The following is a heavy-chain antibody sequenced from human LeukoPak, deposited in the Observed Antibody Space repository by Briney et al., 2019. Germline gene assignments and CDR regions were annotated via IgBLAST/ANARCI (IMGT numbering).Heavy chain of an antibody. Sequence: GGSLRLSCEASGFTFNTYSMNWVRQAPGKGLEWVSYISSSSRTIYYADSAKGRFTISRDNAKNSLYLQMNSLRAEDTAVYYCARDFHVRNYDIGGYSYWGQGTLVTVSS. CDR1: GFTFNTYS. V-gene: IGHV3-48*01. J-gene: IGHJ4*02. CDR2: ISSSSRTI. D-gene: IGHD3-22*01. CDR3: ARDFHVRNYDIGGYSY.